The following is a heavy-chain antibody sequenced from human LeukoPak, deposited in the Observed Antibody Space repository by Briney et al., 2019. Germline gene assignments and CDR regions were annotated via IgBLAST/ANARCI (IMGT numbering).Heavy chain of an antibody. Sequence: SETLSLTCAVYGGSFSDYYWSWIRQPPGKGLEWIGEINHSGRNNYNPSLKSRVTISVDTSKNQFSLKLSSVTAADTAVYYCARGGENWNLLPSNWFDPWGQGTLVTVSS. CDR1: GGSFSDYY. D-gene: IGHD1-1*01. V-gene: IGHV4-34*01. CDR2: INHSGRN. CDR3: ARGGENWNLLPSNWFDP. J-gene: IGHJ5*02.